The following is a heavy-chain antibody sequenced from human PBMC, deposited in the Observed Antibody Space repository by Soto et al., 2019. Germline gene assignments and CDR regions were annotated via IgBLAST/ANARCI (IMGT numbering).Heavy chain of an antibody. Sequence: PGGSLRLSCAASGFTFSSYGMHWVRQAPGKGLEWVAVISYDGSNKYYADSVKGRFTISRDNSKNTLYLQMNSLRAEDTAVYYCAKDRVSPFTYVWGSYRYTGGMDVWGQGTTVTVSS. CDR1: GFTFSSYG. CDR2: ISYDGSNK. D-gene: IGHD3-16*02. J-gene: IGHJ6*02. V-gene: IGHV3-30*18. CDR3: AKDRVSPFTYVWGSYRYTGGMDV.